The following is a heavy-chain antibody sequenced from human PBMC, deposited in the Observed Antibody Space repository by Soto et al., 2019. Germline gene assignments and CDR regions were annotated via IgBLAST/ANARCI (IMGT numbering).Heavy chain of an antibody. CDR1: GGTFSSYT. CDR3: AREENIAADY. Sequence: QVQLVQSGAEVKKPGSSVKVSCKASGGTFSSYTISWVRQAPGQGLEWMGRIIPILGIANYAQKFQGRVTITADKSTSTXYMXXXSLRSEXTXXYXCAREENIAADYWGQGTLVTVSS. CDR2: IIPILGIA. V-gene: IGHV1-69*08. J-gene: IGHJ4*02. D-gene: IGHD6-25*01.